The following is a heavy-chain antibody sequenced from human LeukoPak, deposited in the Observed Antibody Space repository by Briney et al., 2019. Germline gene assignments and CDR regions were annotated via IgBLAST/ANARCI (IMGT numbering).Heavy chain of an antibody. CDR3: ARTRGYSSSPIRTPCFDY. D-gene: IGHD6-6*01. V-gene: IGHV3-20*04. CDR1: GFSFDDYG. Sequence: GGSLRLSCAASGFSFDDYGMSWVRQAPGKGLEWVSGINWKDGRKGYADSLTGRFTISRDNAKNSLYLQMNSLRAEDTAVYYCARTRGYSSSPIRTPCFDYWGQGTLVTVSS. J-gene: IGHJ4*02. CDR2: INWKDGRK.